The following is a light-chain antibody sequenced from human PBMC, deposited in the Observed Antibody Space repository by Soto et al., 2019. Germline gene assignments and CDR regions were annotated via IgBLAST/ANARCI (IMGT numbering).Light chain of an antibody. CDR3: QQRSNWPRT. J-gene: IGKJ1*01. V-gene: IGKV3D-20*02. Sequence: IVLTQSPGTLSLSPGEGATLSCRSSQSIRSDYLAWYQQKPGQAPRLLIYGASSRATGIPDRFSGSGSGTDFTLTISRLEPEDFAVYYCQQRSNWPRTFGQGTKVDIK. CDR1: QSIRSDY. CDR2: GAS.